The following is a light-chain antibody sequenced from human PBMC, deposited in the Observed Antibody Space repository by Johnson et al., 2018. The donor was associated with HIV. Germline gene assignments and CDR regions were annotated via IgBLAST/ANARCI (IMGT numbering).Light chain of an antibody. CDR3: GTWDSSLSAGEV. Sequence: QSVLTQPPSVSAAPGQKVTISCSGSSSNIGNNYVSWYQQLPGTAPKLLIYENNKRPSGIPDRFSGSKSGTSATLGITGLQTGHEADYYCGTWDSSLSAGEVFGTGTKFTVL. CDR2: ENN. J-gene: IGLJ1*01. CDR1: SSNIGNNY. V-gene: IGLV1-51*02.